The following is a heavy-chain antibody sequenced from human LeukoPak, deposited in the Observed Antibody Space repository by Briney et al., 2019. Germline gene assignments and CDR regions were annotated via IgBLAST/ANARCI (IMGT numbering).Heavy chain of an antibody. Sequence: GGSLRLSCAASGFIFSSYWMSWVRQAPGKGLEWVGRIKSKTDGGTTDYAAPVKGRFTISRDDSKNTLYLQMNSLKTEDTAVYYCTTATASDILTGYYGGYYFDYWGQGTLVTVSS. J-gene: IGHJ4*02. CDR3: TTATASDILTGYYGGYYFDY. D-gene: IGHD3-9*01. CDR2: IKSKTDGGTT. V-gene: IGHV3-15*01. CDR1: GFIFSSYW.